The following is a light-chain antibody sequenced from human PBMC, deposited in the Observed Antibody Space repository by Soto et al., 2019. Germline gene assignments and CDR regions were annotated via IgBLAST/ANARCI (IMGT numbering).Light chain of an antibody. CDR1: QGISSY. CDR2: DAS. J-gene: IGKJ3*01. V-gene: IGKV1-8*01. CDR3: QQYYSYPFT. Sequence: AIRMTQSPSSFSASTGDRVPITCRACQGISSYLAWYQQKPGKAPKLLIYDASTLQSGVPSRFCGSGSGTDFTLAVSCLQSEDFATYYCQQYYSYPFTFCPWTKGDIK.